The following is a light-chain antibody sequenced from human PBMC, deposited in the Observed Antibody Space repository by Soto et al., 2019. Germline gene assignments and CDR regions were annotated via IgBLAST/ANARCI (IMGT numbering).Light chain of an antibody. CDR3: QQFNAYPLT. CDR1: QGISDY. J-gene: IGKJ4*01. CDR2: GSS. V-gene: IGKV1-9*01. Sequence: DIQLTQSPSFLSASVGDRVTISCRASQGISDYLAWYQQKPGKAPKLLIYGSSTLQSGVPSRFSGSASGTEFTLTISSLQPEDFATYFCQQFNAYPLTFGGGTKREIK.